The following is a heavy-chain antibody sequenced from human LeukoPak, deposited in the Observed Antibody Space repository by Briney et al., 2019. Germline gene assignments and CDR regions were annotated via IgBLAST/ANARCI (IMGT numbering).Heavy chain of an antibody. D-gene: IGHD3-22*01. J-gene: IGHJ3*02. CDR3: AHRLYYDSSGDAFDI. V-gene: IGHV2-5*02. CDR2: IYWDDDK. Sequence: ESGPTLVNPTQTLTLTCTFSGFSLSTSGVGVAWIRQPPGKALEWLALIYWDDDKRYSPSLKSRITITKDTSKNQVVLTMTNMDPVDTATYYCAHRLYYDSSGDAFDIWGQGTMVTVSS. CDR1: GFSLSTSGVG.